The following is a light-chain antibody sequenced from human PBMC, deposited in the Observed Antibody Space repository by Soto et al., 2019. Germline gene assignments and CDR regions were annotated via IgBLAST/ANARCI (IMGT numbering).Light chain of an antibody. CDR2: GTS. Sequence: IVMTQSPYTISLFPWESATLYCRASQSVNSNLAWYQQKAGHAPKLLIYGTSTRATGIPARFSGSGSGTDFTLTISSLQFEDFAVYYCQQYNNWPRTFGQGTKV. CDR1: QSVNSN. J-gene: IGKJ1*01. CDR3: QQYNNWPRT. V-gene: IGKV3-15*01.